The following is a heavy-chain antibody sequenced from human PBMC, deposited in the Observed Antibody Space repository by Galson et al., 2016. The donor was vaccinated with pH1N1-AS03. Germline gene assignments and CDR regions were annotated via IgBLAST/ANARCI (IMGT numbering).Heavy chain of an antibody. CDR1: GYTFSRYY. Sequence: SVKVSCKASGYTFSRYYMHWMRQAPGQGPEWMGVIDPSIASTTYAQKFQGRVTMTRDTATTTAYMELSSLRSDDTAVYYCATYGSGSRGGFDYWGQGALITVSS. J-gene: IGHJ4*02. CDR3: ATYGSGSRGGFDY. CDR2: IDPSIAST. V-gene: IGHV1-46*01. D-gene: IGHD3-10*01.